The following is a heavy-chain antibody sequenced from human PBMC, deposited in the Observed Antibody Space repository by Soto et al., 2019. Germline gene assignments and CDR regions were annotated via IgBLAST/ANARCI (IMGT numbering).Heavy chain of an antibody. Sequence: GGSLRLSCSASGFTFNIYGMHWVRQAPDKGLEWVALISYDGSNQYYADSVKGRFTISRDNSKNTLYLQMNSLRAEDTAVYYCATRDSSGHYYCWVHWGQGTLVTVSS. CDR3: ATRDSSGHYYCWVH. D-gene: IGHD3-22*01. CDR2: ISYDGSNQ. V-gene: IGHV3-30*03. CDR1: GFTFNIYG. J-gene: IGHJ4*02.